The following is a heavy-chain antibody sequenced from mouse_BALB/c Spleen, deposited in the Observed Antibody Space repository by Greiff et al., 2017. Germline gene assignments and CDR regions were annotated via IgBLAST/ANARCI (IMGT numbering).Heavy chain of an antibody. CDR3: ARGQYGNYLYYAMDY. D-gene: IGHD2-10*02. CDR1: GFTFSSYA. J-gene: IGHJ4*01. V-gene: IGHV5-6-5*01. CDR2: ISGGGST. Sequence: EVHLVESGGGLVKPGGSLKLSCAASGFTFSSYAMSWVRQTPEKRLEWVASISGGGSTYYPDSVKGRFTISRDNARNILYLQMSSLRSEDTAMYYCARGQYGNYLYYAMDYWGQGTSVTVSS.